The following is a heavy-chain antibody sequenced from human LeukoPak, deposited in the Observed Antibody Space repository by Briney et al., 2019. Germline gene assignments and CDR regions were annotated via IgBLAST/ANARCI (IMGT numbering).Heavy chain of an antibody. D-gene: IGHD3-10*01. CDR2: IYYSGSA. CDR1: GGAISTYY. V-gene: IGHV4-59*01. CDR3: ARSYGSGNYFDY. Sequence: SETLSLTCTVSGGAISTYYWSWIRQPPGKGLEWIGYIYYSGSANYNPSLKSRVTISVDTSKNQFSLKLSSVTAADTAVYYCARSYGSGNYFDYWGQGTLVTVSS. J-gene: IGHJ4*02.